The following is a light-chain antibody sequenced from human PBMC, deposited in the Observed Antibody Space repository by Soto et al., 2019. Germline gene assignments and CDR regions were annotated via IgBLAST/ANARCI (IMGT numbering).Light chain of an antibody. CDR2: EVS. Sequence: QSVLTQPASVSGSPGQSITISCTGTSSDVGGYKYVSWYQQHPGKAPKLMIYEVSNRPSGVSNRFSGSKSGNTASLTISGLQAEGEADYYCSSYTSSSPCVFGTGTKVTVL. V-gene: IGLV2-14*01. CDR3: SSYTSSSPCV. J-gene: IGLJ1*01. CDR1: SSDVGGYKY.